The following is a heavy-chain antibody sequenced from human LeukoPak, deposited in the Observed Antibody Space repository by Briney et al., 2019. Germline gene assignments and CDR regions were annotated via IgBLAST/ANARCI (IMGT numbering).Heavy chain of an antibody. V-gene: IGHV1-46*01. Sequence: ASVKVSCKASGYTFTSYYMHWVRQAPGQGLEWMGIINPSGGSTSYAQKFQGRVTMTSDTPTSTVYMELSSLRSEDTAVYYCARDPGYSGYDLRAYYYYMDVWGKGTTVTVSS. D-gene: IGHD5-12*01. CDR2: INPSGGST. CDR1: GYTFTSYY. J-gene: IGHJ6*03. CDR3: ARDPGYSGYDLRAYYYYMDV.